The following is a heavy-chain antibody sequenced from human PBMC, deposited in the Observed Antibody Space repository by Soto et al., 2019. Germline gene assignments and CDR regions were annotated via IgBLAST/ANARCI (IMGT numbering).Heavy chain of an antibody. D-gene: IGHD1-1*01. CDR3: ARDATGTPLSYDAFDI. V-gene: IGHV3-53*04. Sequence: GGSLRLSCAASGFTVSSNYMSWVRQAPGKGLEWVSVIYSGGSTYYADSVKGRFTISRHNSKNTLYLQMNSLRAEDTAVYYCARDATGTPLSYDAFDIWGQGTMVTVSS. CDR1: GFTVSSNY. CDR2: IYSGGST. J-gene: IGHJ3*02.